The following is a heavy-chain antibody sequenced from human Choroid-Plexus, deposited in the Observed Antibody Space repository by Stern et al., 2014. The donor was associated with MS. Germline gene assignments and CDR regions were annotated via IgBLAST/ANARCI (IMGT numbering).Heavy chain of an antibody. J-gene: IGHJ6*02. CDR2: IFPADSYS. CDR1: GYNFGDYW. D-gene: IGHD2-2*01. CDR3: ARHQPAATFAMDV. V-gene: IGHV5-51*01. Sequence: VQLVQSGAEVKKPGESLKISCKGSGYNFGDYWIGWVRQKPGKGLEWMGTIFPADSYSRYSPSFEGQVTISADESISTAFLQSSSLKASDTGIYYCARHQPAATFAMDVWGQGTTVIVSS.